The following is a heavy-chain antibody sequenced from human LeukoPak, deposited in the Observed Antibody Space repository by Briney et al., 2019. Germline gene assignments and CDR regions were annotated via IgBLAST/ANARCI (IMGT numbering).Heavy chain of an antibody. CDR2: ISNSGTTI. V-gene: IGHV3-48*01. CDR1: GFTFNNYA. D-gene: IGHD1-1*01. Sequence: GGSLRLSCAASGFTFNNYAMNWVRQAPGKGLEWISYISNSGTTIYYADSVKGRFTISRDTAMKSLYLQMNSLRAEDTAVYYCARDQDWMFDYWGQGILVTVSS. J-gene: IGHJ4*02. CDR3: ARDQDWMFDY.